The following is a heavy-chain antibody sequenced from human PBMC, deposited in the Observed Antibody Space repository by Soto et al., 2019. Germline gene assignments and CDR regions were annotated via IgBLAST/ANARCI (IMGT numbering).Heavy chain of an antibody. D-gene: IGHD3-9*01. J-gene: IGHJ4*02. V-gene: IGHV3-33*08. CDR3: ARDADTTGHYSHFDL. CDR1: GFTFSYYG. Sequence: QVQLVESGGGVVQPGGSLRLSCAASGFTFSYYGFHWVRQAPGKGLEWVAVMHTGGNEKYYVDSVKGRFTVSRDDSRNMVYLEMSGLRAEDTAEYFCARDADTTGHYSHFDLWGRGDLVGVS. CDR2: MHTGGNEK.